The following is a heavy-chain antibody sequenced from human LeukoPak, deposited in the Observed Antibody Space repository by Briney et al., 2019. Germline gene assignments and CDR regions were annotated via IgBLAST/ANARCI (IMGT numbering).Heavy chain of an antibody. Sequence: PSETLSLTCAVSGGSINSGGYSWSWIRQPPGKGLEWLGYIYHSGSTYYNPSLKSRVTISVDRSKNQFSLKLSSVTAADTAVYYCASFFSSYGYDYWGQGTLVTVSS. D-gene: IGHD5-18*01. CDR3: ASFFSSYGYDY. CDR2: IYHSGST. CDR1: GGSINSGGYS. V-gene: IGHV4-30-2*01. J-gene: IGHJ4*02.